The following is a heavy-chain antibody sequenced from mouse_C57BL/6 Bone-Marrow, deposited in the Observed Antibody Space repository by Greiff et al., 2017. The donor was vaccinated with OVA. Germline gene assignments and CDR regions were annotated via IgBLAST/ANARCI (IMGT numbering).Heavy chain of an antibody. CDR2: IDPETGGT. V-gene: IGHV1-15*01. J-gene: IGHJ4*01. CDR1: GYTFTDYE. Sequence: QVQLQQSGAELVRPGASVTLSCKASGYTFTDYEMHWVQQTPVNGLEWIGAIDPETGGTAYNQKFKGKAILTADKSSSTAYMELRSLTSEDSAVYYCTRGYSNYYAMDYWGQGTSVTVSS. D-gene: IGHD2-5*01. CDR3: TRGYSNYYAMDY.